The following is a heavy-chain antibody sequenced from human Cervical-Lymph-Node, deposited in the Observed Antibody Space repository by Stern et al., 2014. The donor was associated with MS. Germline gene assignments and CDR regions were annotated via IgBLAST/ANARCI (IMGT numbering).Heavy chain of an antibody. CDR2: ISYDGSNE. Sequence: VQLVESGGGVARPGRALRPSCAASGVTFSSNGMHWARQAPATGLQWVAFISYDGSNEYYADSVKGRFTISRDNSNNTLYLQTNSLREEDTAVYYCARGVYDIWGQGTLVTVSS. J-gene: IGHJ4*02. CDR1: GVTFSSNG. V-gene: IGHV3-30*03. CDR3: ARGVYDI. D-gene: IGHD3-22*01.